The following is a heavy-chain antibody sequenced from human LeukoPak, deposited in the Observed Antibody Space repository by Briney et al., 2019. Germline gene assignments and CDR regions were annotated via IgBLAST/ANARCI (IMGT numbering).Heavy chain of an antibody. V-gene: IGHV3-23*01. CDR3: ARGPSGYHNT. J-gene: IGHJ4*02. CDR2: FSGSGGST. CDR1: GFTFSSYA. Sequence: GGSLRLSCAASGFTFSSYAMSWVRQAPGKGLECISGFSGSGGSTYYAASVKGRFTISRDNSKNTLYLQMNSLRAEDTAVYYCARGPSGYHNTGGQGTLVTVSS. D-gene: IGHD5-12*01.